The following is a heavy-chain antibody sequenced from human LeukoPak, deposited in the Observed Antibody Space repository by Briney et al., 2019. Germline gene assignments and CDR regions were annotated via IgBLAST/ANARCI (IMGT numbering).Heavy chain of an antibody. D-gene: IGHD6-13*01. J-gene: IGHJ4*02. Sequence: SETLFLTCTVSGASMSNHYWSWLRQPPGKGLEWIGYIYDSETTNYNPSLKSRVTMSVDTSKNQFFLNLSSVTAADTALYYCASRPSGSTWYGVFDYWSRGTLVTVSS. CDR2: IYDSETT. CDR3: ASRPSGSTWYGVFDY. CDR1: GASMSNHY. V-gene: IGHV4-59*11.